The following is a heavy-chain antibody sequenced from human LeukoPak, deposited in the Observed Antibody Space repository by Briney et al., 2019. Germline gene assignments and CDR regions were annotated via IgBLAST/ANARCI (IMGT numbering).Heavy chain of an antibody. CDR2: IIPIFGTA. J-gene: IGHJ1*01. CDR1: GGTFSSYA. Sequence: GASVKVSCKASGGTFSSYAISWVRQAPGQGLEWMGGIIPIFGTANYAQKFQGRVTITADESTSTAYMELSSLRSEDTAVYYCATSPAAAGTKYFQHWGQGTLVTVSS. CDR3: ATSPAAAGTKYFQH. V-gene: IGHV1-69*13. D-gene: IGHD6-13*01.